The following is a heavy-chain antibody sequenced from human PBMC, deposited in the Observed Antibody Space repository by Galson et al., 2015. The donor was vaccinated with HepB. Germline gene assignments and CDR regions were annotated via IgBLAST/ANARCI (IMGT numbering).Heavy chain of an antibody. J-gene: IGHJ6*02. V-gene: IGHV3-73*01. CDR3: TRLGRTMREAEDV. D-gene: IGHD3-22*01. Sequence: SLRLSCAASGFTFSGSAMHWVRQASGKGLEWVGRIRSKANSYATAYAASVKGRFTISRDDSKNTAYLQMNSLKTEDTAVYYCTRLGRTMREAEDVWGQGTTVTVSS. CDR1: GFTFSGSA. CDR2: IRSKANSYAT.